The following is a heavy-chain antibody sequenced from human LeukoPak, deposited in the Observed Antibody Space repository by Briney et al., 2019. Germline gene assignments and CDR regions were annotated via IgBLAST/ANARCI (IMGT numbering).Heavy chain of an antibody. CDR1: GFNLSYYA. D-gene: IGHD3-3*01. Sequence: GGSLRLSCAASGFNLSYYAMTWVRQAPGKGLEWVSDTSGGGSSINCADSVKGRFTISRDISKNTLYLQMNSLRGEDTAVYYCAKGYDFWSGYYDSWGQGTLVTVSS. V-gene: IGHV3-23*01. CDR3: AKGYDFWSGYYDS. J-gene: IGHJ4*02. CDR2: TSGGGSSI.